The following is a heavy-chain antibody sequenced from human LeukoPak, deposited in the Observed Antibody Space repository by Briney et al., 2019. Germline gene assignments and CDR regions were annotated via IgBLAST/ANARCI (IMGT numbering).Heavy chain of an antibody. J-gene: IGHJ3*02. D-gene: IGHD5-12*01. V-gene: IGHV3-74*01. CDR3: GRVKEASAFDI. CDR1: GFTFSNYW. CDR2: IKSDGSST. Sequence: LTGGSLRLSCAASGFTFSNYWMHWVRQVPGKGLVWVSRIKSDGSSTYYADSVKGRFTISRDNAKNTLYLQMNSLRAEDTAVYYCGRVKEASAFDIWGQGTMVTVSS.